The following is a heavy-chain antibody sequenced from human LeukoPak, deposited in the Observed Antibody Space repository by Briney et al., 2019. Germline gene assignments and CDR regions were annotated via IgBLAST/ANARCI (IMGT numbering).Heavy chain of an antibody. CDR3: ARLAQGRGFGETNYYYYMDV. V-gene: IGHV4-34*01. D-gene: IGHD3-10*01. CDR1: GGSFSGYY. CDR2: INHSGST. J-gene: IGHJ6*03. Sequence: SETLSLTCAVYGGSFSGYYWSWIRQPPGKGLEWIGEINHSGSTNYNPYLKSRVTISGDTSKNQFSLKLSSVTAADTAVYYCARLAQGRGFGETNYYYYMDVWGKGTTVTISS.